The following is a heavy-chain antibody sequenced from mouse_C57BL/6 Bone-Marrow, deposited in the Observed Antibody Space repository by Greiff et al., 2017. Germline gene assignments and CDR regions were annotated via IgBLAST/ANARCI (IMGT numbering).Heavy chain of an antibody. D-gene: IGHD1-1*01. CDR1: GFTFSSYA. CDR2: ISDGGSYT. J-gene: IGHJ2*01. V-gene: IGHV5-4*01. CDR3: AREGYYGSSHY. Sequence: EVKLVESGGGLVKPGGSLKLSCAASGFTFSSYAMSWVRQTPEKRLEWVATISDGGSYTYYPDNVKGRFTISRDNAKNNLYLQMSHLKSEDTAMYYCAREGYYGSSHYWGQGTTLTVSS.